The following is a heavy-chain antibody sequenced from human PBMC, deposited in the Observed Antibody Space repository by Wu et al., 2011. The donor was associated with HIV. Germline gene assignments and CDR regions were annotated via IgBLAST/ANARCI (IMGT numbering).Heavy chain of an antibody. CDR2: INPDSGGT. CDR3: ARDGGLAYCGGDCYSNYGMDV. V-gene: IGHV1-2*02. CDR1: GYTFTGYY. J-gene: IGHJ6*02. D-gene: IGHD2-21*02. Sequence: QVQLVQSGAEVKKPGASVKVSCKASGYTFTGYYIHWVRQAPGQGLEWMGWINPDSGGTNYAQKFQGRVTMTRDTSISTAYMELSRLRSDDTAVYYCARDGGLAYCGGDCYSNYGMDVWGQGTTVTVSS.